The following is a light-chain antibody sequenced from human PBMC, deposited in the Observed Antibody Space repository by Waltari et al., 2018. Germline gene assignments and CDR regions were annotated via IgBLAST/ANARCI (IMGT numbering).Light chain of an antibody. Sequence: DIQMTQSPSSLSASVGDRVTITCRASQTISNYLNWYQQNQGKAPKLLISATSSLQSGVPSRFSGRGSGTDFTLTISSLQPEDLATYYCQQIYTTPFTFGPGTKVDI. CDR2: ATS. CDR1: QTISNY. CDR3: QQIYTTPFT. V-gene: IGKV1-39*01. J-gene: IGKJ3*01.